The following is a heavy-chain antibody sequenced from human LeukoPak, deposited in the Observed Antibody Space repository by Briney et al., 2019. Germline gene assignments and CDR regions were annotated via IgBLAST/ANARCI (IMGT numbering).Heavy chain of an antibody. Sequence: GGSLRLSCAASGFTFSNFLMTWVRQAPGKGPEWVSAISGSGGDTYYADSVKGRFTISRDNSKNTLYLQMNSLRAEDTAVYYCAKKGATTGDFDYWGQGTLVTVSS. CDR3: AKKGATTGDFDY. CDR1: GFTFSNFL. CDR2: ISGSGGDT. D-gene: IGHD1-26*01. V-gene: IGHV3-23*01. J-gene: IGHJ4*02.